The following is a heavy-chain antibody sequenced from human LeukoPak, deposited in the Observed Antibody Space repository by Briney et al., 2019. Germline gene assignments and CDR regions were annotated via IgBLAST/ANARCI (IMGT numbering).Heavy chain of an antibody. V-gene: IGHV4-34*01. CDR2: INHSGST. Sequence: SETLSLTCAVYGGSFSGYYRSWIRQPPGKGLEWIGEINHSGSTNYNPSLKGRVTISVDTSKNQFSLKLSSVTAADTAVYYCARGKTGYYYYYYYMDVWGKGTTVTVSS. D-gene: IGHD7-27*01. CDR1: GGSFSGYY. CDR3: ARGKTGYYYYYYYMDV. J-gene: IGHJ6*03.